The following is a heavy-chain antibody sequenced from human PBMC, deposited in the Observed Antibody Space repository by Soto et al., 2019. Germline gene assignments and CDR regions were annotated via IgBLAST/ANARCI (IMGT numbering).Heavy chain of an antibody. D-gene: IGHD6-13*01. Sequence: PGESLKISCKGSGYSFTSYWISWVRQMPGKGLEWMGRIDPSDSYTNYSPSFQGHVTISADKSISTAYLQWSSLKASDTAMYYCVRLRRIAAASLGVGYYYGMDVWGQGTTVTVSS. CDR2: IDPSDSYT. V-gene: IGHV5-10-1*01. CDR1: GYSFTSYW. J-gene: IGHJ6*02. CDR3: VRLRRIAAASLGVGYYYGMDV.